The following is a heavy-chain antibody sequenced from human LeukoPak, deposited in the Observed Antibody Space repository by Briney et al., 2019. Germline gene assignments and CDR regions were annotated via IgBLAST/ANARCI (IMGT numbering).Heavy chain of an antibody. J-gene: IGHJ6*03. CDR3: ARAEQWRGTYYYMDV. D-gene: IGHD6-19*01. CDR2: MNPNSGNT. CDR1: GYTFASYD. Sequence: ASVKVSCKASGYTFASYDINWVRQATGQGLEWMGWMNPNSGNTGYAQMFQGRVTMTRNTSISTAYMELSSLRSEDTAVYYCARAEQWRGTYYYMDVWGKGTTVTISS. V-gene: IGHV1-8*01.